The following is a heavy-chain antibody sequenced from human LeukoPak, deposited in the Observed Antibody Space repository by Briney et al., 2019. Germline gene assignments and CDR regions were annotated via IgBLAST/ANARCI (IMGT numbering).Heavy chain of an antibody. CDR3: ARDPAGSWFHYYFDY. Sequence: GGSLRLPCAASGFTFRSYEMNWVRQAQGKGLEGVSYISSSGASIYYVDSVKGGFTVSRDNAKNSLFLQMNSLRAEDTAVYYCARDPAGSWFHYYFDYWGQGALVTVSS. V-gene: IGHV3-48*03. CDR1: GFTFRSYE. CDR2: ISSSGASI. J-gene: IGHJ4*02. D-gene: IGHD6-13*01.